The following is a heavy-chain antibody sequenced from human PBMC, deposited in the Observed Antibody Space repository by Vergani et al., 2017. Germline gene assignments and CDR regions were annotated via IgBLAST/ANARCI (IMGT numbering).Heavy chain of an antibody. V-gene: IGHV3-23*01. CDR1: GFTFSSYA. CDR3: AKALYGDYGSPKPLPYYFDY. J-gene: IGHJ4*02. CDR2: ISGSGGST. Sequence: EVQLLESGGGLVQPGGSLRLSCAASGFTFSSYAMSWVRQAPGKGLEWVSAISGSGGSTYYADSVKGRFTISRDNSKNTLNLQMNSLRAEDTAVYYCAKALYGDYGSPKPLPYYFDYWGQGTLVTVSS. D-gene: IGHD4-17*01.